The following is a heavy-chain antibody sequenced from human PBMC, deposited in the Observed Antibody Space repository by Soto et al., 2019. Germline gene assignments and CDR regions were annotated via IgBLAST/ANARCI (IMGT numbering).Heavy chain of an antibody. D-gene: IGHD6-19*01. J-gene: IGHJ5*02. CDR1: GFTFSSYS. CDR2: ISSSSSTI. CDR3: AREGSSGWNGLNWFDP. Sequence: EVQLVESGGGLVQPGGSLRLSCAASGFTFSSYSMNWVRQAPGKGLEWVSYISSSSSTIYYADSVKGRFTISRDNAKNSLDLQMNSRRAEDTAVYYCAREGSSGWNGLNWFDPWGQGTLVTVSS. V-gene: IGHV3-48*01.